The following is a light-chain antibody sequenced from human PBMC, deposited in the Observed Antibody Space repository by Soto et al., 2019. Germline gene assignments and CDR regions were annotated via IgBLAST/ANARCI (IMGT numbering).Light chain of an antibody. V-gene: IGKV1-5*03. CDR2: KAS. Sequence: DIKMTQSPSTLSASVGDRVTITCRASQSISSWLSCDQQKPGKSPKLLIYKASSLESGVPSRFSGSGSGTEFTLTISSLQPDDFATYYCQQLKTFGQGTKVDIK. CDR1: QSISSW. CDR3: QQLKT. J-gene: IGKJ1*01.